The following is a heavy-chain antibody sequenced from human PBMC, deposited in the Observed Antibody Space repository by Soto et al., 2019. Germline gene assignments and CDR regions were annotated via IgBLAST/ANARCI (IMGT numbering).Heavy chain of an antibody. D-gene: IGHD1-20*01. J-gene: IGHJ3*02. Sequence: SETLSLTCTVSGGSISSYYWSWIRQPPGKGLEWIGYIYYSGSTNYNPSLKSRVTISVDTSKNQFSLKLSSVTAADTAVYYCARGITGTTRYAFDIWGQGTMVTVS. CDR1: GGSISSYY. CDR2: IYYSGST. V-gene: IGHV4-59*01. CDR3: ARGITGTTRYAFDI.